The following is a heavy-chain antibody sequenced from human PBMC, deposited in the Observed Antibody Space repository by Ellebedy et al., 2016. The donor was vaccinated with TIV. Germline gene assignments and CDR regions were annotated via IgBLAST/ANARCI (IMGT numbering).Heavy chain of an antibody. CDR3: ARDGACGGDCYGDNY. V-gene: IGHV1-18*01. D-gene: IGHD2-21*02. CDR1: GYTFNNYG. Sequence: AASVQVSCKASGYTFNNYGISWVRQAPGQGLEWMGWISAYNDDINYAQKLQGRVTMTTDTSTSTAYMELRSLQSDDTAVYYCARDGACGGDCYGDNYWGQGSLVTVSS. CDR2: ISAYNDDI. J-gene: IGHJ4*02.